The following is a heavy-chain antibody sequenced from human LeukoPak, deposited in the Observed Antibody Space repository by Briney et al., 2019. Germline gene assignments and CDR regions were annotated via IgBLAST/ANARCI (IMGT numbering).Heavy chain of an antibody. D-gene: IGHD2-2*01. Sequence: GGSLRLSCAASGFTVGSNYMSWVRQAPGKGLEWVSIISGGGATSYADSVKGRFTISRDNSRNTLYLQMNSLRAEDTAVYYCARDHFIVVVPAAMSPSDYYGMDVWGQGTTVTVSS. J-gene: IGHJ6*02. CDR2: ISGGGAT. V-gene: IGHV3-66*01. CDR1: GFTVGSNY. CDR3: ARDHFIVVVPAAMSPSDYYGMDV.